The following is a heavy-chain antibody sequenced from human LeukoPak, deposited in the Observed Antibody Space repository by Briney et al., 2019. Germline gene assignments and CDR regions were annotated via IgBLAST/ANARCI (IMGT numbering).Heavy chain of an antibody. J-gene: IGHJ4*02. Sequence: ASVKVSCKASGYTFTSYYMLWVRQAPGQGLEWMGIINPSGGSTSYAQKFQGRVTMTRDTSTSTVYMELSSLRSEDTAVYYCALFCSVRSSTSCPDYWGQGTLVTVSS. D-gene: IGHD2-2*01. CDR1: GYTFTSYY. CDR2: INPSGGST. CDR3: ALFCSVRSSTSCPDY. V-gene: IGHV1-46*01.